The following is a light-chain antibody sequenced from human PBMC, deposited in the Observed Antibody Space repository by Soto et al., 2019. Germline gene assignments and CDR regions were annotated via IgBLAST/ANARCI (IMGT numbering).Light chain of an antibody. CDR1: QSVSSSY. CDR3: QHYAGGSPIT. Sequence: EIVLTQSPGTLSLSPGERATLSCRASQSVSSSYLAWYQQKPGQAPRLLSSGASFRAPGTPDRFSGSGSGTDFTLTISRLEPEDFALYYCQHYAGGSPITFGQGTRLEIK. V-gene: IGKV3-20*01. CDR2: GAS. J-gene: IGKJ5*01.